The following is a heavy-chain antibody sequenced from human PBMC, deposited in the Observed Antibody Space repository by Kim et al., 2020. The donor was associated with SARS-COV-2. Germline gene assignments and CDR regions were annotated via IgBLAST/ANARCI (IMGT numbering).Heavy chain of an antibody. Sequence: ASVKVSCKASGYTFTGYYMHWVRQAPGQGLEWMGRINPNSGGTNYAQKFQGRVTMTRDTSISTAYMELSRLRSDDTAVYYCARDRGYSGSPYFDYWGQGTLVTVSS. CDR1: GYTFTGYY. CDR2: INPNSGGT. CDR3: ARDRGYSGSPYFDY. D-gene: IGHD1-26*01. V-gene: IGHV1-2*06. J-gene: IGHJ4*02.